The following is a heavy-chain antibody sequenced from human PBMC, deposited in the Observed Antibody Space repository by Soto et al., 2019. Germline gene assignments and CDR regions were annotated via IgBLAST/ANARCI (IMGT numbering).Heavy chain of an antibody. CDR1: GFTFSDHY. CDR2: TRNKANSYTT. J-gene: IGHJ4*02. V-gene: IGHV3-72*01. D-gene: IGHD1-26*01. CDR3: ARAQSGRYTAFDY. Sequence: GGSLRLSCAASGFTFSDHYMDWVRQAPGKGLEWVGRTRNKANSYTTEYAASVKGRFTISRDDSKNSLYLQMNSLKIEDTAMYYCARAQSGRYTAFDYWGQGTLLTVSS.